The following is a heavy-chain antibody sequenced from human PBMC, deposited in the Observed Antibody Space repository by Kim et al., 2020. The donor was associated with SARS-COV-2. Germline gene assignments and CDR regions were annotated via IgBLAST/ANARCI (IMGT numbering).Heavy chain of an antibody. D-gene: IGHD6-13*01. CDR1: GFTFDNYI. J-gene: IGHJ4*02. CDR3: TRESTTSSAGCVGDS. CDR2: ISGRSTYI. Sequence: GGSLRLSCTASGFTFDNYIMNWVRQAPGKGLEWVSSISGRSTYIYYSDSVKGRFTISRDNAKNSLSLQMDSLRDEDTAVYYCTRESTTSSAGCVGDSWGQGTLVTVSS. V-gene: IGHV3-21*06.